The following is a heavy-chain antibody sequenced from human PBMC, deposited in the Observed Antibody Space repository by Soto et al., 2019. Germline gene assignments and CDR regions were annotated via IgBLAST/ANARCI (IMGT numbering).Heavy chain of an antibody. Sequence: GGSLRLSCAASGFTFCSYGIHWVRQAPGKGLEWVAVISYDGSNKYYASSVKGRFTISRDNSKNTLYLQMGSLRAEDMAVYYCARRIPFGYGVDVWGQGTTVTVSS. CDR1: GFTFCSYG. CDR2: ISYDGSNK. J-gene: IGHJ6*02. V-gene: IGHV3-30*03. CDR3: ARRIPFGYGVDV. D-gene: IGHD2-21*01.